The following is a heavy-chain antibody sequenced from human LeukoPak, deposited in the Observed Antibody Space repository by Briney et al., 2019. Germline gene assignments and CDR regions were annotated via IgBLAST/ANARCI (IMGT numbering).Heavy chain of an antibody. CDR3: AREADSGSYDAFDI. Sequence: GGSLRLSGAASGFTFSSYEMNWVRQAPGKGLEWVSYISSSGSTIYYADSVKGRFTISRDNTKNSLYLQMNGLRAEDTAVYYCAREADSGSYDAFDIWGQGTMVTVSS. V-gene: IGHV3-48*03. J-gene: IGHJ3*02. D-gene: IGHD1-26*01. CDR2: ISSSGSTI. CDR1: GFTFSSYE.